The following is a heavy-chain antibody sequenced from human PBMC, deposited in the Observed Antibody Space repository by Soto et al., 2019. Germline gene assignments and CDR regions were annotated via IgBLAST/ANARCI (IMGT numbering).Heavy chain of an antibody. CDR1: GFTFSSYW. Sequence: EVQLVESGGGLVQPGGSLRLSCAASGFTFSSYWMSWVRQAPGKGLEWVANIKQDGSEKYYVDSVKGRFTISRDNAKNSLYLQMNSLRAEDTAVYYCARALRGGNSYGWGYWGQGTLVTVSS. CDR3: ARALRGGNSYGWGY. D-gene: IGHD5-18*01. V-gene: IGHV3-7*05. CDR2: IKQDGSEK. J-gene: IGHJ4*02.